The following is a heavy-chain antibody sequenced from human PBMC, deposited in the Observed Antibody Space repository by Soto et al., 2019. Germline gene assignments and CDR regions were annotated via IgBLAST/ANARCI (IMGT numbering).Heavy chain of an antibody. CDR1: GYTFTSYA. V-gene: IGHV1-3*01. CDR3: ASTSRGSGSYEVGYYYMDV. CDR2: INAGNGNT. Sequence: ASVKVSCKASGYTFTSYAMHWVRQAPGQRLEWMGWINAGNGNTKYSQKFQGRVTITRDTSASTAYMELSSLRSEDTAVYYCASTSRGSGSYEVGYYYMDVWGKGTTVTVSS. J-gene: IGHJ6*03. D-gene: IGHD3-10*01.